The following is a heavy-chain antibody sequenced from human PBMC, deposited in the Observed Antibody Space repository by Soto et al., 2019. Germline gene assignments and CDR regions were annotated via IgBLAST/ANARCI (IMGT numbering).Heavy chain of an antibody. D-gene: IGHD6-19*01. Sequence: PGGSLRLSCAASGFTFSSYWMRWVRQAPGKGLEWVANIKQDGSEKYYVDSVKGRFTISRDNAKNSLYLQMNSLRAEDTAMYYCARDRGSGWYPDAFDIWGQGPMVTVSS. V-gene: IGHV3-7*03. CDR3: ARDRGSGWYPDAFDI. CDR2: IKQDGSEK. J-gene: IGHJ3*02. CDR1: GFTFSSYW.